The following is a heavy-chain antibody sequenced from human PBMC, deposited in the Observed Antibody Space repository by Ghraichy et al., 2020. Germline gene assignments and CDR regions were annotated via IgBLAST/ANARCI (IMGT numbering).Heavy chain of an antibody. Sequence: SETLSLTCAVYGGSFSGYYWSWIRQPPGKGLEWIGEINHSGSTNYNPSLTSRVTISVDTSKNQFSLTLSSVTAADTAVYYCARERGRPSQWLVLGRYDYWGQGRLVTVSS. J-gene: IGHJ4*02. CDR1: GGSFSGYY. CDR2: INHSGST. CDR3: ARERGRPSQWLVLGRYDY. V-gene: IGHV4-34*01. D-gene: IGHD6-19*01.